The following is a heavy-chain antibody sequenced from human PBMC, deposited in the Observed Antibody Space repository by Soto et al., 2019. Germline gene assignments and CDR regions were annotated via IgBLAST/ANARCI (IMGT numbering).Heavy chain of an antibody. J-gene: IGHJ3*02. Sequence: ASVKVSCKASGYTFTSYYMHWVRQAPGQGLEWMGIINPSGGSTSYAQKFQGRVTMTRDTSTSTVYMELSSLRSEDTAVYYCARGLLPGTFGGVIVIVDAFDIWGQGTMVTVSS. CDR3: ARGLLPGTFGGVIVIVDAFDI. CDR2: INPSGGST. V-gene: IGHV1-46*03. CDR1: GYTFTSYY. D-gene: IGHD3-16*02.